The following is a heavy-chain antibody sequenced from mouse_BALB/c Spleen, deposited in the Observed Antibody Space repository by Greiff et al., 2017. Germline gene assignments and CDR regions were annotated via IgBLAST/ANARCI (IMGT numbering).Heavy chain of an antibody. CDR2: ISSGSSTI. J-gene: IGHJ2*01. CDR1: GFTFSSFG. V-gene: IGHV5-17*02. CDR3: ARSVFFDY. Sequence: EVKLMESGGGLVQPGGSRKLSCAASGFTFSSFGMHWVRQAPEKGLEWVAYISSGSSTIYYADTVKGRFTISRDNPKNTLFLQMTSLRSEDTAMYYCARSVFFDYWGQGTTLTVSS.